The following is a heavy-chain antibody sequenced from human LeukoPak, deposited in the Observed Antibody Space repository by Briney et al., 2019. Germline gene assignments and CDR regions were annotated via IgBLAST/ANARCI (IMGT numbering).Heavy chain of an antibody. CDR1: GYTFTSYG. CDR2: ISAYNGNT. Sequence: ASVKVSCKASGYTFTSYGISWVRQAPGQGLEWMGWISAYNGNTNYAQKLQGRVTMTTDTSTSTAYMELRSLRSDDTAVYYCARDLNYDILNGYYTDDYYYYGMDVWGQGTTVTVSS. CDR3: ARDLNYDILNGYYTDDYYYYGMDV. V-gene: IGHV1-18*01. D-gene: IGHD3-9*01. J-gene: IGHJ6*02.